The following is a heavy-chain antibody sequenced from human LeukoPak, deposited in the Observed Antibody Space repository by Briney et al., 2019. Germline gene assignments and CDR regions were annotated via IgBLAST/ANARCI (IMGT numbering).Heavy chain of an antibody. D-gene: IGHD2-21*01. CDR1: EFTFSSYE. CDR2: ITAGGTYI. Sequence: GGSLRLSCEASEFTFSSYEMNWVRQAPGKGLEWVSYITAGGTYIRYADSVRGRFTISRDNAKNSLYLQMDSLKSEDTAVYYCARETQACGGDCYDCWGQGTQVTVSS. J-gene: IGHJ4*02. V-gene: IGHV3-48*03. CDR3: ARETQACGGDCYDC.